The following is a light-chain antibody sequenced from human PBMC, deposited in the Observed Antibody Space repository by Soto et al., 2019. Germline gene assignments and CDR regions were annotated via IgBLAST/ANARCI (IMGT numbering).Light chain of an antibody. CDR3: QQYDSYSYT. J-gene: IGKJ2*01. V-gene: IGKV1-5*03. CDR2: KAS. Sequence: DIQMTQSPSTLSASVGDRVTITCRASQTISAWLAWYQQKPGKAPKLLIYKASNLESGVASRFRGSGSGTEFTLTISSLQPDDFATYYCQQYDSYSYTFGQGTKLEIK. CDR1: QTISAW.